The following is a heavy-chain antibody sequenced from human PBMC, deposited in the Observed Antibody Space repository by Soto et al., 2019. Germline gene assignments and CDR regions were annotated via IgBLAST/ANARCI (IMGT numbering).Heavy chain of an antibody. J-gene: IGHJ6*02. V-gene: IGHV4-59*01. CDR3: ARLRDGTRVRGVQIYYYGMDV. D-gene: IGHD3-10*01. CDR2: IYYSGST. Sequence: SETLSLTCTVSGGSISSYYWSWIRQPPGKGLEWIGYIYYSGSTNYNPSLKSRVTISVDTSKNQFSLKLSSVTAADTAVYYCARLRDGTRVRGVQIYYYGMDVWGQGTTVTVSS. CDR1: GGSISSYY.